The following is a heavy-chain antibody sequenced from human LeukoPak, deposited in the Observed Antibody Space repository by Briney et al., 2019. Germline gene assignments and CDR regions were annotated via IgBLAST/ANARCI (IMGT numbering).Heavy chain of an antibody. Sequence: PSETLSLTCAVSGYSISSGYYWGWIRQPPGKGPEWIGSIYQSGSTYYNPSLKSRVTISVDTSKNQFSLKLSSVTAADTAVYYCARLEGTIFGVVDFWGQGTLVTVSS. V-gene: IGHV4-38-2*01. D-gene: IGHD3-3*01. CDR3: ARLEGTIFGVVDF. J-gene: IGHJ4*02. CDR1: GYSISSGYY. CDR2: IYQSGST.